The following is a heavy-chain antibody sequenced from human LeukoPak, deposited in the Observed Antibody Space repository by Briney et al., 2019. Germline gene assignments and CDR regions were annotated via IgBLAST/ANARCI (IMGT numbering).Heavy chain of an antibody. CDR3: AGTGNSGY. Sequence: VKVSCKASGGTFSSYAISWARQAPGQGLEWTGGIIPIFGTASYAQKFQGRVTITADETTSTAYMELSSLRSEDTAVYYCAGTGNSGYWGQGTLVTVSS. J-gene: IGHJ4*02. CDR2: IIPIFGTA. V-gene: IGHV1-69*13. CDR1: GGTFSSYA. D-gene: IGHD7-27*01.